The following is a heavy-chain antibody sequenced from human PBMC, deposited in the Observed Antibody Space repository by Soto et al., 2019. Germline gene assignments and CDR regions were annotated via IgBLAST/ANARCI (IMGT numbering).Heavy chain of an antibody. CDR1: GYTFTSYD. CDR3: ARGAITMVRGDYYYYMAV. V-gene: IGHV1-8*01. D-gene: IGHD3-10*01. Sequence: QVQLVQSGAEVKKPGASVKVSCKASGYTFTSYDINWVRQATGQGLEWLGWMNPNSGNTGYAQKWQGRVTMTRNTSLSTAYMELSSPGSEDTALYYRARGAITMVRGDYYYYMAVWGKGNTVTVSS. CDR2: MNPNSGNT. J-gene: IGHJ6*03.